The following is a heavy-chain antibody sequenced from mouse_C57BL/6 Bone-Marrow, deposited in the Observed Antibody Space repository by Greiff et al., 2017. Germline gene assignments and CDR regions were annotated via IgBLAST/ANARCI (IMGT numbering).Heavy chain of an antibody. Sequence: EVQGVESGAELVRPGASVKLSCTASGFNIKDYYMHWVKQRPEQGLEWIGRIDPEDGDTEYAPKFQGKATLTADTSSNTAYLQLSSLTSEDTAVYCYTYSNYPGFAYWGQGTLVTVSA. CDR3: TYSNYPGFAY. J-gene: IGHJ3*01. CDR2: IDPEDGDT. V-gene: IGHV14-1*01. CDR1: GFNIKDYY. D-gene: IGHD2-5*01.